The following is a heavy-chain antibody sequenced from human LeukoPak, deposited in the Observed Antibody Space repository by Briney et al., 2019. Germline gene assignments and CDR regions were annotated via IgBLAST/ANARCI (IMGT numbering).Heavy chain of an antibody. CDR3: AGDIEGDTAMVT. CDR2: IYYSGST. Sequence: SENLSLTCTVSGGSISSGGYYWSWIRQHPGKGLEWIGYIYYSGSTYYNPSLKSRVTISVDTSKNQFSLKLSSVTAADTAVYYCAGDIEGDTAMVTWGQGTLVTVSS. D-gene: IGHD5-18*01. V-gene: IGHV4-31*03. CDR1: GGSISSGGYY. J-gene: IGHJ5*02.